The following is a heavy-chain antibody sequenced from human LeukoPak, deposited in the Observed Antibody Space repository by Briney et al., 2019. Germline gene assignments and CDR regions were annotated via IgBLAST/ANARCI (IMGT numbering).Heavy chain of an antibody. CDR1: GGTFSSYA. J-gene: IGHJ4*02. D-gene: IGHD3-3*01. CDR2: IIPIFGTA. V-gene: IGHV1-69*06. CDR3: ASEDYYDFWSGYYGDY. Sequence: SVKVSCKASGGTFSSYAISWVRQAPGQGLEWMGRIIPIFGTANYAQKFQGRVTITADKSTSTAYMELSSLRSEDTAVYYCASEDYYDFWSGYYGDYWGQGTLVTVSS.